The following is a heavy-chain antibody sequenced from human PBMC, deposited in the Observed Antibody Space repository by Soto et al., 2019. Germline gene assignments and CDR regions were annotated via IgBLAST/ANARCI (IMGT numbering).Heavy chain of an antibody. CDR3: ARQGPFHYYYYMDV. Sequence: SETLSLTCTVSGGSISSYYWSWIRQPPGKGLEWIGYIYYSGSTNYNPSLKSPVTISVDTSKNQFSLKLSSVTAADTAVYYCARQGPFHYYYYMDVWGKGTTVTVSS. J-gene: IGHJ6*03. CDR2: IYYSGST. CDR1: GGSISSYY. D-gene: IGHD3-16*01. V-gene: IGHV4-59*08.